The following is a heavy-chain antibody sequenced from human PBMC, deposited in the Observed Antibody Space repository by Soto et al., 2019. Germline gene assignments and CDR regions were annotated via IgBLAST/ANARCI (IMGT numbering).Heavy chain of an antibody. CDR3: GSVVGY. D-gene: IGHD3-16*01. J-gene: IGHJ4*02. V-gene: IGHV3-74*01. CDR1: GFSFTHYW. Sequence: GAAQRLSCAASGFSFTHYWVHWLRGAAVKGRVCVVRVDSGGICASYADSVKVRFTSATDNAKNTLYLQMNDLRVEGAAVYYGGSVVGYWVQGSLVAVSS. CDR2: VDSGGICA.